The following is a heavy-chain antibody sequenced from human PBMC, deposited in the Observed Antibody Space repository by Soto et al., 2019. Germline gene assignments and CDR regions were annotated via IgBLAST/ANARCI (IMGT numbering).Heavy chain of an antibody. CDR3: ARDAGYNDCWGGVMDLYSYNMDV. Sequence: QVQLVQSEAEVKKPGASLKVSCRASGYNFANYGISWVRQAPGQGLEWMRWISAHNGDTKYAQKVQGRVTMSADTSTSTDYIEMLSLRSDDTAVYYCARDAGYNDCWGGVMDLYSYNMDVWGQGTTVTV. CDR2: ISAHNGDT. D-gene: IGHD3-3*01. J-gene: IGHJ6*02. CDR1: GYNFANYG. V-gene: IGHV1-18*01.